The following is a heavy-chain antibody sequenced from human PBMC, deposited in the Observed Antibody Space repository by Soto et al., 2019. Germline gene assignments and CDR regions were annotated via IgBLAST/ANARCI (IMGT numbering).Heavy chain of an antibody. J-gene: IGHJ4*02. V-gene: IGHV3-23*01. D-gene: IGHD2-15*01. CDR3: AKGPPGHCSGGSCYFY. Sequence: GGSLRLSCAASGFTFSNYAMSWVRQAPGKGLEWVSAISGSGASTYYADSVKGRFTISRDSSMNTLYLQMNSLRAEDTAVYYCAKGPPGHCSGGSCYFYWGQGT. CDR1: GFTFSNYA. CDR2: ISGSGAST.